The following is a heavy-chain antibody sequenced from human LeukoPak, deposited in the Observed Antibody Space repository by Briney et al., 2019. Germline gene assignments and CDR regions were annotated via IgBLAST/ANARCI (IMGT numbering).Heavy chain of an antibody. J-gene: IGHJ4*02. V-gene: IGHV4-59*12. Sequence: SETLSLTCAVSGGSISTYYWSWIRQPPGKGLEWIGYIHYSGSSNYNPSLKSRVTISLDTSKNQFSLKLSSVTAADTAVYYCARRGRRRPHFDYWGQGTLVTVSS. CDR2: IHYSGSS. CDR3: ARRGRRRPHFDY. CDR1: GGSISTYY.